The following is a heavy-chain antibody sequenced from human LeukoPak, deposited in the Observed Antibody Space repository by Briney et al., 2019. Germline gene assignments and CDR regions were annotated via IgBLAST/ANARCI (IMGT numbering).Heavy chain of an antibody. CDR2: ISSSSSYI. CDR3: ARDSYYDFWSGYPFDY. D-gene: IGHD3-3*01. CDR1: GFTFSSYS. Sequence: PGGSLRLSCAASGFTFSSYSMNWVRQAPGKGLEWVSSISSSSSYIYYADSVKGRFTISRDNAKNSLYLQMNSLRAEDTAVYYCARDSYYDFWSGYPFDYWGQGTLVTVSS. V-gene: IGHV3-21*01. J-gene: IGHJ4*02.